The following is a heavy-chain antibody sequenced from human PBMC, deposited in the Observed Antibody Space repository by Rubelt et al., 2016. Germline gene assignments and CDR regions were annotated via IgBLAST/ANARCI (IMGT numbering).Heavy chain of an antibody. J-gene: IGHJ6*02. D-gene: IGHD1-7*01. CDR2: IWYDGSNK. CDR1: GFTFSSYG. CDR3: ARDITGTHGMDV. Sequence: QPGRSLRLSCAASGFTFSSYGMHWVRQAPGKGLEWVAVIWYDGSNKYYADSVKGRFTISRDNSKNTLYLQMNSLRAEDTAVYYCARDITGTHGMDVWGQGTTVTVSS. V-gene: IGHV3-33*01.